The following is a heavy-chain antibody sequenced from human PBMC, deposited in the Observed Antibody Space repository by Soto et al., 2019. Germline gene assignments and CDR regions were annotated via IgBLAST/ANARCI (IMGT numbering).Heavy chain of an antibody. V-gene: IGHV1-18*01. J-gene: IGHJ4*02. CDR3: ARGSMYYYDSSGYYVEDY. CDR1: GYTFTSYG. Sequence: QVQLVQSGAEVKKPGASVKVSCKASGYTFTSYGISWVRQAPGQGLEWMGWISAYNGNTNYAQKLQGRVTMTTDTSTSTADMELRSLRSDDTAVYYCARGSMYYYDSSGYYVEDYWGQGTLVTVSS. D-gene: IGHD3-22*01. CDR2: ISAYNGNT.